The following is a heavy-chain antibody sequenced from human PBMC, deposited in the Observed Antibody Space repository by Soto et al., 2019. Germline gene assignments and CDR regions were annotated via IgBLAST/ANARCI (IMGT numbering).Heavy chain of an antibody. CDR2: ISLNNGKT. Sequence: QVQLVQSGAEVKKPGASAKVSCKASGYTFKSYGFSWVRQAPGQGLEWMGWISLNNGKTNYAQKAQGRXTXTXHTTTSTAYMELRSLRSDDTAVYYCARDSGSGYFDHWGQGTLVTVSS. V-gene: IGHV1-18*01. CDR1: GYTFKSYG. D-gene: IGHD3-3*01. J-gene: IGHJ4*02. CDR3: ARDSGSGYFDH.